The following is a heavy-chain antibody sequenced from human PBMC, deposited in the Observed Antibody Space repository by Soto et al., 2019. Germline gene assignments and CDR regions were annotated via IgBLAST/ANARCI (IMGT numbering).Heavy chain of an antibody. CDR2: INAGNGNT. D-gene: IGHD3-16*01. CDR1: GYTFTSYA. J-gene: IGHJ3*02. Sequence: ASGKVSCKASGYTFTSYAMHWVRQAPGQRLEWMGWINAGNGNTKYSQKFQGRVTITRDTSASTAYMELSSLRSEDTAVYYCAGGSARQSAFDIWGQGTMVTVSS. V-gene: IGHV1-3*01. CDR3: AGGSARQSAFDI.